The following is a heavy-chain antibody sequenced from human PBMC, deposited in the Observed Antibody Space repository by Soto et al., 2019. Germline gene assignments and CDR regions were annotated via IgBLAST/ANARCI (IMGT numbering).Heavy chain of an antibody. D-gene: IGHD3-22*01. CDR1: GFTFSSYG. V-gene: IGHV3-30*18. CDR3: AKEADSSGYYPYYFDY. Sequence: WGSLRLSCAASGFTFSSYGIRCVRHSPFKGLEWVAVISYDGSNKYYADSVKGRFTISRDNSKNTLYLQMNSLRAEDTAVYYCAKEADSSGYYPYYFDYWGQGTLVTVSS. J-gene: IGHJ4*02. CDR2: ISYDGSNK.